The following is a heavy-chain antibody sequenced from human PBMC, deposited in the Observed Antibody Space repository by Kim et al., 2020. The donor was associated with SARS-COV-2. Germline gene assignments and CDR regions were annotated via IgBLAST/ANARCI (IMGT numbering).Heavy chain of an antibody. Sequence: ASVKVSCKASGYIFTGYYMHWVRQAPGQGLEWMGWINPNSGGTKYAQKFQGWVTMTRDTSISTAYMELSRLRSDDTAVYYCARESPHYYGSGSYPGYYGMDVWGQGTTVTVSS. CDR2: INPNSGGT. V-gene: IGHV1-2*04. J-gene: IGHJ6*02. D-gene: IGHD3-10*01. CDR1: GYIFTGYY. CDR3: ARESPHYYGSGSYPGYYGMDV.